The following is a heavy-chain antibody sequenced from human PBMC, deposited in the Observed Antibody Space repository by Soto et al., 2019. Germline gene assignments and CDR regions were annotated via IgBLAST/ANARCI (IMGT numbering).Heavy chain of an antibody. Sequence: SETRSLTCSFYVWSLSCYYWSWIRQPPGKWLEWIVEINHSGRTNYNPSLKSRVTISVDKSKNKFSLKMSSVTAADTAVYYCARGTYSSGWYRLRWLDPWGQGTLVTVSS. CDR3: ARGTYSSGWYRLRWLDP. D-gene: IGHD6-19*01. CDR2: INHSGRT. CDR1: VWSLSCYY. J-gene: IGHJ5*02. V-gene: IGHV4-34*01.